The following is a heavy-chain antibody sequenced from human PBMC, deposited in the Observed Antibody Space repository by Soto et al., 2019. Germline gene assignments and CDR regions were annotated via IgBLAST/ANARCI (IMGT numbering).Heavy chain of an antibody. CDR2: IYWDDDK. D-gene: IGHD4-17*01. J-gene: IGHJ4*02. V-gene: IGHV2-5*02. CDR3: AHLTTGGFYFDY. CDR1: GFSLRNSGVG. Sequence: QITLKESGPPLVKPTQTLTLTCTFSGFSLRNSGVGVGWIRQPPGKALEWLALIYWDDDKRYSPSLKSRLTTXKXXSKNQVVLTMTTMDPVDTATYYCAHLTTGGFYFDYWGQGTLVTVSS.